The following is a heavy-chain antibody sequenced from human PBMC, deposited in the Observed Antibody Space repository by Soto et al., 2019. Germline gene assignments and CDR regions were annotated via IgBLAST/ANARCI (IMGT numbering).Heavy chain of an antibody. D-gene: IGHD3-10*01. V-gene: IGHV4-59*01. J-gene: IGHJ6*03. CDR2: IYNSGNT. Sequence: HVQLQESGPGLVKPSETLSLTCTVSGDSISTYYWSWIRQPPGKGLEWIAYIYNSGNTNYNPSLTSRVTISVDTSKNQFSLKLSSVTAADTAVYYCARASGTYYNLGGYYYYYYMDVWGKGTTVTVSS. CDR3: ARASGTYYNLGGYYYYYYMDV. CDR1: GDSISTYY.